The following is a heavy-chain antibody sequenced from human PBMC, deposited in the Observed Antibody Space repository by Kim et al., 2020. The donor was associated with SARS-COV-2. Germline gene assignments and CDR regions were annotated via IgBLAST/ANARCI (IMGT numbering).Heavy chain of an antibody. CDR3: VRERGGVSSWFDP. CDR1: GTSIRSYY. D-gene: IGHD1-26*01. V-gene: IGHV4-59*01. J-gene: IGHJ5*02. Sequence: SETLSLICNVSGTSIRSYYWNWIRQSPGRGLEWLGYFYYSGSTKYNPSLKSRVTISVDTSKNQLSLKLKSVTAADTAVYYCVRERGGVSSWFDPWGQGALVTVSS. CDR2: FYYSGST.